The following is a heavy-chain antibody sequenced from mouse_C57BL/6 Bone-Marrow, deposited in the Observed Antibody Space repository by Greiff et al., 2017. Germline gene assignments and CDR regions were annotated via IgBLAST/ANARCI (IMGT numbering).Heavy chain of an antibody. CDR1: GYTFTSYW. Sequence: QVQLQQPGAELVKPGASVKMSCKASGYTFTSYWITWVKQRPGQGLEWIGEIYPGSGSTNYNEKFKSKATLTVDTSSSTAYMQLSSLTSEDSAVYYCARRGYDYGLDFDYWGQGTTLTVSS. CDR3: ARRGYDYGLDFDY. CDR2: IYPGSGST. V-gene: IGHV1-55*01. D-gene: IGHD2-4*01. J-gene: IGHJ2*01.